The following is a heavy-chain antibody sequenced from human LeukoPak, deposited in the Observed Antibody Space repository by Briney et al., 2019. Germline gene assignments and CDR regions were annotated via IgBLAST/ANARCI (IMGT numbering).Heavy chain of an antibody. J-gene: IGHJ4*02. CDR1: GYTFTSYD. CDR2: MNPNSGNT. V-gene: IGHV1-8*01. CDR3: ASSMVRGPNPPGY. Sequence: ASVKVSCKASGYTFTSYDINWVRQATGQGLEWMGWMNPNSGNTGYAQKFQGRVTMTRNTSISTAYMELSSLRSEDTAVYYCASSMVRGPNPPGYWGQGTLVTVSS. D-gene: IGHD3-10*01.